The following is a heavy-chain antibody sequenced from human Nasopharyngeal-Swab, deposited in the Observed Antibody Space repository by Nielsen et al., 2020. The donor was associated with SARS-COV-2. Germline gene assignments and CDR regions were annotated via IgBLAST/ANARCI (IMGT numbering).Heavy chain of an antibody. CDR2: INPGGGSA. V-gene: IGHV1-46*01. Sequence: ASVKVSCKASGYTFTRYYIHWVRQAPGQGLEWMGIINPGGGSARYSQNFQGRVTMTRDTSTNTVYMEVYSLTSEDTAVYYCARGGDPREVVAATDCFDPWGQGTLVTVSS. CDR3: ARGGDPREVVAATDCFDP. CDR1: GYTFTRYY. J-gene: IGHJ5*02. D-gene: IGHD2-15*01.